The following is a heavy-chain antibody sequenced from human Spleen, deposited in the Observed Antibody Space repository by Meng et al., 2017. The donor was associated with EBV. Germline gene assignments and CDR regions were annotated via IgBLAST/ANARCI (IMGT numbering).Heavy chain of an antibody. V-gene: IGHV4-39*01. Sequence: CTDACGSIITFYYWGWYRQSRWRVLEWIGSVHYSGSTYYSPSLKSRITVSVDTSKNQFSLRLTSVTAADTAVYYCARPFPSIHSPRLDPFGDWGQGTLVTVSS. CDR1: CGSIITFYY. CDR3: ARPFPSIHSPRLDPFGD. D-gene: IGHD6-19*01. J-gene: IGHJ4*02. CDR2: VHYSGST.